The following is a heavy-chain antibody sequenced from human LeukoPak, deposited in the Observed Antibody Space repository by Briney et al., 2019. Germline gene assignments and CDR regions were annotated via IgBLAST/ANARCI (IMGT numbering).Heavy chain of an antibody. CDR3: ARQVVAATRSVDY. CDR1: GGSISSSSYY. J-gene: IGHJ4*02. V-gene: IGHV4-39*01. D-gene: IGHD2-15*01. CDR2: IYYTGST. Sequence: KPSETLSLTCTVSGGSISSSSYYWGWIRQPPGKGLEWIGYIYYTGSTYYNPSLKSRVTISVDTSKKQFSLKLSSVTAADTAVYYCARQVVAATRSVDYWGQGTLVTVSS.